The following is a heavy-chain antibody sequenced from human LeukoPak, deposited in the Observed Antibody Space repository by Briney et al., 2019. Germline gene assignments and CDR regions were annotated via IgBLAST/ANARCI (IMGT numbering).Heavy chain of an antibody. CDR1: GFSFSDHN. J-gene: IGHJ4*02. V-gene: IGHV3-21*01. CDR2: ISSRSNYI. Sequence: GGSLRLSCAVSGFSFSDHNMNWVRQAPGKGLEWVASISSRSNYIYYADSLKVRVTVSRDNARNSLFLQMTSLRAEDTAFYYCARDYLGFGESGFDYWGQGTQVIVSS. D-gene: IGHD3-10*01. CDR3: ARDYLGFGESGFDY.